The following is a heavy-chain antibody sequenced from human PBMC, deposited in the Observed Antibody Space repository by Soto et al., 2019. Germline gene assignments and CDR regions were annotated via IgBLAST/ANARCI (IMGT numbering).Heavy chain of an antibody. V-gene: IGHV4-39*01. CDR2: IYYSGST. D-gene: IGHD6-13*01. CDR1: GGSISSSSYY. CDR3: ARRGPSSSWYSSGYYFDY. Sequence: SETLSLTCTVSGGSISSSSYYWGWIRQPPGKGLERIGSIYYSGSTYYNPSLKSRVTISVDTSKNLFSLKLSFVTAADTAVYYCARRGPSSSWYSSGYYFDYWGQGTLVTVSS. J-gene: IGHJ4*02.